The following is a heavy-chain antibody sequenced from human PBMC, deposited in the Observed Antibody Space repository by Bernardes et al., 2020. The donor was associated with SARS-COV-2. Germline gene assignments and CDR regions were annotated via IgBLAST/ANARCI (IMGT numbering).Heavy chain of an antibody. V-gene: IGHV4-59*01. CDR2: LYYTGST. J-gene: IGHJ4*02. CDR3: ARVFDY. Sequence: SETLSLTCTVSGGSLSAYSWSWFRQPPGKGLEWIGYLYYTGSTNCNPSLQSRVTISVDTSKNQFSLKLSSVTAADTAVYYCARVFDYWGQGILVTVSS. CDR1: GGSLSAYS.